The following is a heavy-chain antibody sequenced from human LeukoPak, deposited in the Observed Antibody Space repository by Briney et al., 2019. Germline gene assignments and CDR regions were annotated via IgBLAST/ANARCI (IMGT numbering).Heavy chain of an antibody. D-gene: IGHD3-10*02. CDR3: AKGSTMYTAYYFDY. CDR2: ISGSGGGT. J-gene: IGHJ4*02. Sequence: GGSLRLSCAASGVTFSSYAMSWVRQTPGKGLEWVSVISGSGGGTDYADSVKGRFTISRDNSKNTLYVQMSSLRAEVTAVYYCAKGSTMYTAYYFDYWGQGTLVTVSS. CDR1: GVTFSSYA. V-gene: IGHV3-23*01.